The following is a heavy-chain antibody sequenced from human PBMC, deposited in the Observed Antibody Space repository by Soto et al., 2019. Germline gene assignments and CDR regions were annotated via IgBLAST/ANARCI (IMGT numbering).Heavy chain of an antibody. V-gene: IGHV6-1*01. CDR1: GDSVSSNSAA. CDR2: TYYRSKWYN. J-gene: IGHJ6*02. D-gene: IGHD1-26*01. CDR3: ASSRRTLGSSEIHYYYGMDV. Sequence: SQTLSLTCAISGDSVSSNSAAWNWIRQSPSRGLEWLGRTYYRSKWYNDYAVSVKSRITINPDTSKNQFSLQLNSVTPEDTAVYYCASSRRTLGSSEIHYYYGMDVWGQGTTVTVSS.